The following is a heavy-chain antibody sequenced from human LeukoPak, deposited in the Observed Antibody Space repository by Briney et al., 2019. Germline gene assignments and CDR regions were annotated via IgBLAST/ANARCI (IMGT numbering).Heavy chain of an antibody. CDR1: GFSIRTYY. Sequence: GGSLRLSCAASGFSIRTYYMSWVRQVPGKGLEWVSVIYSGGTIRYADSVKGRFTFSRDNFKDTLNLQMNSLRADDTAVYYCVRAVHHNFYSDSSGYYGDAFDVWGQGTVVTVSS. CDR3: VRAVHHNFYSDSSGYYGDAFDV. D-gene: IGHD3-22*01. V-gene: IGHV3-53*01. J-gene: IGHJ3*01. CDR2: IYSGGTI.